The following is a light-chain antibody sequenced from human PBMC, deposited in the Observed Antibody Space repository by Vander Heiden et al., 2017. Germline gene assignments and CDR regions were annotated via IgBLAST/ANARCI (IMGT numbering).Light chain of an antibody. CDR1: QSVSSY. V-gene: IGKV3-11*01. CDR3: QQRSNWPRGT. CDR2: DAS. J-gene: IGKJ3*01. Sequence: EIVLTQSPATLSLSPGERATLSCRASQSVSSYLAWYQQKPGQAPRLLIYDASNRATGIPARFSGSGSGTDFTLTISSREPEDFAVYYCQQRSNWPRGTFGPGTKVDIK.